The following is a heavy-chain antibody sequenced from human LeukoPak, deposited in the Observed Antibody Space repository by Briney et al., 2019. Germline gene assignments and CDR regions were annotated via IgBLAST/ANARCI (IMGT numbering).Heavy chain of an antibody. CDR2: IYYSGST. D-gene: IGHD6-13*01. V-gene: IGHV4-59*01. CDR1: GGSISSYY. CDR3: ARVGSSSWYNWFDP. J-gene: IGHJ5*02. Sequence: PSETLSLTCTVSGGSISSYYWSWIRQPPGKGLEWIGYIYYSGSTNYNPSLKSRVTISVDTSKSQFSLKLSSVTAADTAVYYCARVGSSSWYNWFDPWGQGTLVTVSS.